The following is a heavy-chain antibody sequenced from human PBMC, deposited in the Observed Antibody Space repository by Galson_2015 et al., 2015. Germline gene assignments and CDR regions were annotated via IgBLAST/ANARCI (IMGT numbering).Heavy chain of an antibody. J-gene: IGHJ4*02. V-gene: IGHV4-59*01. Sequence: ETLSLTCTVSGGSISSYSWSWIRQPPGKGLEWIGYIYYSGSTNYNPSLKSRVTISVDTSKNQFSLKLSSVTAADTAVYYCARVAVAGPLYYFDYWGQGTLVTVSS. CDR1: GGSISSYS. CDR2: IYYSGST. CDR3: ARVAVAGPLYYFDY. D-gene: IGHD6-19*01.